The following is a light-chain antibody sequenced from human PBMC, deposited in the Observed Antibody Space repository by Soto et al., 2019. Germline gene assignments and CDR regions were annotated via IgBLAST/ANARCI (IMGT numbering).Light chain of an antibody. Sequence: EIVLTPSPGTLSLSPGETATLSCRASQTIGRAYLAWYQQKPGQAPRLLIFGSSSRATGIPDRFSGRGSGADFTLTISRLEPEDFAVYYCQQYASSPLLTFGGGTTGDIK. V-gene: IGKV3-20*01. CDR1: QTIGRAY. J-gene: IGKJ4*01. CDR3: QQYASSPLLT. CDR2: GSS.